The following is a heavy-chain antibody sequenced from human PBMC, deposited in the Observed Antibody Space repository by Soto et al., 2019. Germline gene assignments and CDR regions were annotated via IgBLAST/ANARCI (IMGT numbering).Heavy chain of an antibody. CDR3: ARTLGELQWDAFDI. Sequence: EVQLVETGGGLIQPGGSLRLSCAASGFTVSSNYMSWVRQAQGKGLEWVSVIYSGGSAYYADSVKGRFTISRDNSKNTLYLQMNSLRAEDTAVYYCARTLGELQWDAFDIWGQGTMVTVSS. CDR2: IYSGGSA. J-gene: IGHJ3*02. V-gene: IGHV3-53*02. D-gene: IGHD3-10*01. CDR1: GFTVSSNY.